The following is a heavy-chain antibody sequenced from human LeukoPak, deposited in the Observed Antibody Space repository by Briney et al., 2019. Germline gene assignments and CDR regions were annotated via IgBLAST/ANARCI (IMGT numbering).Heavy chain of an antibody. V-gene: IGHV4-59*01. CDR3: ARDRPKGYYYDSSWGAFDI. CDR1: GGSISSYY. Sequence: SETLSLTCTVSGGSISSYYWSWVRQPPGKGLEWIGYIYHNGSTNYNPSLKSRVTISVDTSKNQFSLKPSSVTAADTAVYYCARDRPKGYYYDSSWGAFDIWGQGTMVTVSS. J-gene: IGHJ3*02. CDR2: IYHNGST. D-gene: IGHD3-22*01.